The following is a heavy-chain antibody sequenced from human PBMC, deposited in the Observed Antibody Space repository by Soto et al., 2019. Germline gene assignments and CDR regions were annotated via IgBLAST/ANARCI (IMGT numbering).Heavy chain of an antibody. Sequence: SETLSLTCTVSGGSISSGGYYWSWIRQHPGKGLEWIGYIYYSGSTYYNPSLKSRVTISVDTSKNQFSLKLSSVTAADTAVYYCARSIWECTMVPDYWGQGTLVTVSS. CDR3: ARSIWECTMVPDY. J-gene: IGHJ4*02. V-gene: IGHV4-31*03. CDR2: IYYSGST. CDR1: GGSISSGGYY. D-gene: IGHD3-10*01.